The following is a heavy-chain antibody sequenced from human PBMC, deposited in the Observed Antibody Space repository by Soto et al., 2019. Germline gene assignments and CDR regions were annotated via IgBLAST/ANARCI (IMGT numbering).Heavy chain of an antibody. J-gene: IGHJ4*02. CDR3: ARSSLYYYDSSGYYTPCGDY. Sequence: QVQLVQSGAEVKKPGASVKVSCKASGYTFTSYGISWVRQAPGQGLEWTGWISAYNGNTNYAQKLQGRVTMTTDTSTSNASMELRSLRSDATAVYYCARSSLYYYDSSGYYTPCGDYWGQGTLVTVSS. V-gene: IGHV1-18*01. CDR2: ISAYNGNT. D-gene: IGHD3-22*01. CDR1: GYTFTSYG.